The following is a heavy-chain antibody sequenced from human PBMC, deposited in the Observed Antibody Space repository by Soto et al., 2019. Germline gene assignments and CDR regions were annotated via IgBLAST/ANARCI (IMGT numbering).Heavy chain of an antibody. J-gene: IGHJ6*02. V-gene: IGHV1-69*06. CDR3: AKERPERGKDV. D-gene: IGHD6-25*01. Sequence: QVQLVQSGAEVKKPGSSVKVSCKASGGTFSSSAISWVRQAPGQGLEWMGAIIPVFGTAHYAQKFQGRVTITADKPPSTALMELSKLRSEDTALDYCAKERPERGKDVWGQGTTVTVSS. CDR1: GGTFSSSA. CDR2: IIPVFGTA.